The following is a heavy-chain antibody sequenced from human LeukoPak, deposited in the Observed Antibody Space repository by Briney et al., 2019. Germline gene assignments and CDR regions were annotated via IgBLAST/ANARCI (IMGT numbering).Heavy chain of an antibody. J-gene: IGHJ5*02. D-gene: IGHD3-3*02. CDR2: IQSDGSYK. CDR1: GFTFSSYA. CDR3: ARDVDTSNHMSIFDP. V-gene: IGHV3-33*08. Sequence: GGSLRLSCAASGFTFSSYAMHWVRQAPGKGLEWVAGIQSDGSYKYYEDSLKGRFTISRDNFKNILYLQMNSLRAEDTAVYSCARDVDTSNHMSIFDPWGQGTLVTVSS.